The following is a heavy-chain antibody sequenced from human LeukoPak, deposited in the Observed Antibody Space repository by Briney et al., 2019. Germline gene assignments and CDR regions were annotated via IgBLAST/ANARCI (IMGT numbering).Heavy chain of an antibody. CDR1: GYTFTSYY. V-gene: IGHV1-46*01. J-gene: IGHJ4*02. CDR3: ARDMYYYDSRDEKGFDY. CDR2: INPSGGST. D-gene: IGHD3-22*01. Sequence: GASVKVSCKASGYTFTSYYMHWVRQAPGQGLEWMGIINPSGGSTSYAQKFQGRVTMTRDTSTSTVYMELSSLRSEDTAVYYCARDMYYYDSRDEKGFDYWGQGTLVTVSS.